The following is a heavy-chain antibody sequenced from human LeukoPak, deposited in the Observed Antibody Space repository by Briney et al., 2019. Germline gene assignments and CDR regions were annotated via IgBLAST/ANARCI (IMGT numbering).Heavy chain of an antibody. CDR1: GYTFTSYG. J-gene: IGHJ4*02. D-gene: IGHD3-10*01. V-gene: IGHV1-18*01. CDR3: ATDLVRFGELTALDY. Sequence: ASVKVSCKASGYTFTSYGISWVRQAPGQGLEWMGWISAYNGNTNYAQKLQGRVTMTTDTSTSTAYMELRSLRSEDTAVYYCATDLVRFGELTALDYWGQGTLVTVSS. CDR2: ISAYNGNT.